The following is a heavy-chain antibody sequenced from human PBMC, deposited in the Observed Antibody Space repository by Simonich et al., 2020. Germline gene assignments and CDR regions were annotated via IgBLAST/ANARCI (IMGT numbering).Heavy chain of an antibody. V-gene: IGHV1-69*09. D-gene: IGHD3-10*01. CDR1: GGTFSSYA. CDR3: ARTNTMRELDTMVRGVDYFDY. J-gene: IGHJ4*02. Sequence: QVQLVQSGAEVKKPGSSVKVSCKASGGTFSSYAISWVRKAPGQGLEWMGGIIPILGIENYEQKVQGKVTITAEKSTSTAYMELSSLRSEDTAVYYCARTNTMRELDTMVRGVDYFDYWGQGTLVTVSS. CDR2: IIPILGIE.